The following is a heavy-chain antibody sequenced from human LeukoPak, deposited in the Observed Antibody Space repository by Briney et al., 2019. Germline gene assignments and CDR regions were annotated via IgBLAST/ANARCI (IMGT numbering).Heavy chain of an antibody. CDR1: GFTFSDYY. D-gene: IGHD3-22*01. CDR3: ARDVLDSSGFDFDY. CDR2: ISTSAGTI. Sequence: GESLRLPCAASGFTFSDYYMTWIRQAPGKGLEWISYISTSAGTIYYADSVKGRFTISRDNAKNSLYLQLNSLRAEDTAVYYCARDVLDSSGFDFDYWGQGTLVTVSS. V-gene: IGHV3-11*01. J-gene: IGHJ4*02.